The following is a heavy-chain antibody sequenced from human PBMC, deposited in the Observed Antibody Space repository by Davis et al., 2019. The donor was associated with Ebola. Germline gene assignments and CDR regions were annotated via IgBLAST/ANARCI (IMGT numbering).Heavy chain of an antibody. CDR2: ISYDGSDK. V-gene: IGHV3-30*09. Sequence: GGSLRLSCAASGFTFHTYAIHWVRQAPGKGLEWVAVISYDGSDKWYGDSVKGRLAISRDNSQNTVYLEMNSLGVEDAAVYYCARSAGSGWFDYWGQGTLVTVSS. CDR3: ARSAGSGWFDY. D-gene: IGHD6-19*01. CDR1: GFTFHTYA. J-gene: IGHJ5*01.